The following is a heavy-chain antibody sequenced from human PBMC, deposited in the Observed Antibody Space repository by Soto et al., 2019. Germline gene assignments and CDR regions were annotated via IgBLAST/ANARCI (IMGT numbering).Heavy chain of an antibody. CDR2: INHSGST. CDR1: GGSFSGYY. Sequence: PSETLSLTCAVYGGSFSGYYWSWIRQPPGKGLEWIGEINHSGSTNYNPSLKSRVTISVDTSKNQFSLQLTSVTPEDTAVYYCTREHGSGFSDYWGQGPLVTVSS. J-gene: IGHJ4*01. V-gene: IGHV4-34*01. CDR3: TREHGSGFSDY. D-gene: IGHD3-22*01.